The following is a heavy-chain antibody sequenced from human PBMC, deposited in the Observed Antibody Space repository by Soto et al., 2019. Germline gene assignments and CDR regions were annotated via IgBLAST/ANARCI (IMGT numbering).Heavy chain of an antibody. CDR1: GFTFSSYW. D-gene: IGHD2-2*01. CDR2: INSDGSST. Sequence: PGGSLSLSCAASGFTFSSYWMHWVRQAPGKGLVWVSRINSDGSSTSYADSVKGRFTISRDNAKNTLYLQMNSLRAEDTAVYYCARDPAAWALGYNWFDPWGQGTLVTVSS. V-gene: IGHV3-74*01. J-gene: IGHJ5*02. CDR3: ARDPAAWALGYNWFDP.